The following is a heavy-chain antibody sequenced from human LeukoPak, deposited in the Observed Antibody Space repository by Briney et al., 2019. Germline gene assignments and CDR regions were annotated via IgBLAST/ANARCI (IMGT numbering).Heavy chain of an antibody. CDR2: IYHSGST. CDR3: ASRSSIWSGYQDTLYYFDS. Sequence: SQTLSLTCAVSGGSISSGGYSWSWIRQPPGKGLEWIGYIYHSGSTYYNPSLKSRVTISVDRSKNQFSLKLSSVTAADTAVYYCASRSSIWSGYQDTLYYFDSWGQGTLVTVSS. CDR1: GGSISSGGYS. D-gene: IGHD3-3*01. J-gene: IGHJ4*02. V-gene: IGHV4-30-2*01.